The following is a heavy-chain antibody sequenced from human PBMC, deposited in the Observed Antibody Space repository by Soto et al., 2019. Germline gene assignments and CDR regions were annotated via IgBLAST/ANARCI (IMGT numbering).Heavy chain of an antibody. Sequence: AGRVWCEGRGGTFRSYAINWVRQAPGQGLEWMGVIIPIFGTANYAQKFQCRVTITADESTSTAYMELRSLRSEDTAVYYCARQDIVVVVAATPGGQSYYGMHVWPPGTTVPVS. CDR3: ARQDIVVVVAATPGGQSYYGMHV. CDR2: IIPIFGTA. D-gene: IGHD2-15*01. V-gene: IGHV1-69*01. J-gene: IGHJ6*02. CDR1: GGTFRSYA.